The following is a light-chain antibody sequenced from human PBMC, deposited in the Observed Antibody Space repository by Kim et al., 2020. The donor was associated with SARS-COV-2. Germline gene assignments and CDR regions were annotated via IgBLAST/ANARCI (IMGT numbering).Light chain of an antibody. V-gene: IGLV4-69*01. Sequence: SVNLTCTLSSGHSSYAIAWHQQQPEKGPRYLMKLNSDGSHSKGDGIPDRFSGSSSGAERYLTISSLQSEDEADYYCQTWGTGIRVFGGGTKLTVL. CDR1: SGHSSYA. CDR3: QTWGTGIRV. CDR2: LNSDGSH. J-gene: IGLJ3*02.